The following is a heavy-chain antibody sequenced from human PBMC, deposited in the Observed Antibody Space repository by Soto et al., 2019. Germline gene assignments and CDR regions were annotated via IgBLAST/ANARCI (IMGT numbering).Heavy chain of an antibody. CDR3: AKDPRWDYYYYGMDV. Sequence: PGGSMRLSCAASGFTISSYAMSWVSQAPGKGLEWVSAISGSGGSTYYADAVKGRFTISRDNSKNTLYLQMNSLRAEDTAVYYCAKDPRWDYYYYGMDVWGQGTTVTVSS. J-gene: IGHJ6*02. V-gene: IGHV3-23*01. CDR1: GFTISSYA. CDR2: ISGSGGST.